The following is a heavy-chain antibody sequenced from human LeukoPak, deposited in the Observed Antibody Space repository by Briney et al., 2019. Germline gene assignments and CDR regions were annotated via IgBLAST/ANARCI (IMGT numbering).Heavy chain of an antibody. V-gene: IGHV3-23*01. D-gene: IGHD1-26*01. Sequence: GGSLRLSCAASGFTFSSYAMSWVRQAPGKGLEWVSAISGSGGSTYYADSVKGRFTISRDNSKNTLYLQMNSLRAEDTAVYYCAKDRGWAGATWGFDYWGQGTLVTVSS. CDR1: GFTFSSYA. CDR2: ISGSGGST. CDR3: AKDRGWAGATWGFDY. J-gene: IGHJ4*02.